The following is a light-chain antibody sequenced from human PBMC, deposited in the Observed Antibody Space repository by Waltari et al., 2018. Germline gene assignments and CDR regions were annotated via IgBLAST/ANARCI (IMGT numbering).Light chain of an antibody. CDR2: DTS. CDR1: QRVTNY. Sequence: EIVLTHSPAILSLSPGERDSLSCRASQRVTNYLAWYQQKPGQAPRLLIYDTSNRATGIPARFSGSGSGTDFTLTISSLEPEDFAVYYCQQRGDWPLTFGGGTKVEIK. CDR3: QQRGDWPLT. J-gene: IGKJ4*01. V-gene: IGKV3-11*01.